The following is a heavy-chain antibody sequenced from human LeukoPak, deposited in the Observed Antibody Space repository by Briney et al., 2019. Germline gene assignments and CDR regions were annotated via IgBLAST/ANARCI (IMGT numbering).Heavy chain of an antibody. D-gene: IGHD3-10*01. V-gene: IGHV3-49*04. CDR2: IRSKVYGGTT. Sequence: AGGSLRLSCAASGFTFSSYSMNWVRQAPGKGLEWVGFIRSKVYGGTTEYAASVKGRFTISRDDSKSIAYLQVNSLKTEDTAVYYCTGSFGELSFFAHWGQGTLVTVSS. CDR3: TGSFGELSFFAH. J-gene: IGHJ4*02. CDR1: GFTFSSYS.